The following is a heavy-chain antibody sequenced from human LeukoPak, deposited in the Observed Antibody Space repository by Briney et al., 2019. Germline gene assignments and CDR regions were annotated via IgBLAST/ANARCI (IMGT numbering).Heavy chain of an antibody. V-gene: IGHV1-69*13. D-gene: IGHD2-15*01. Sequence: SVKVSCKASGGTFSSYAISWVRQAPGQGLGWMGGIIPIFGTANYAQKFQGRVTITADESTSTAYMELSSLRSEDTAVYYCARGGSGGSGYSGDYYYMDVWGKGTTVTISS. J-gene: IGHJ6*03. CDR2: IIPIFGTA. CDR3: ARGGSGGSGYSGDYYYMDV. CDR1: GGTFSSYA.